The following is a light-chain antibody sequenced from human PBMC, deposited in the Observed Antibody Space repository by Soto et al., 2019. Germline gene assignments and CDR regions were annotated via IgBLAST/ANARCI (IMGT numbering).Light chain of an antibody. CDR1: SSNIGNNN. CDR2: RSD. Sequence: QSVLTQPPSASGTPGQRVTISCSGSSSNIGNNNVFWYQQFPGTAPKLLIYRSDQRPSGVPDRFSGSKSCTSASLAISGLRSEDEADYDCAAWDDSLSGFVFGTGTKVTVL. J-gene: IGLJ1*01. V-gene: IGLV1-47*01. CDR3: AAWDDSLSGFV.